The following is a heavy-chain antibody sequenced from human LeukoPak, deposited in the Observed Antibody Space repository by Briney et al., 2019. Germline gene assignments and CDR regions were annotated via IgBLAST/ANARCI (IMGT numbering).Heavy chain of an antibody. D-gene: IGHD3-16*01. V-gene: IGHV4-59*01. CDR2: IYYSGST. J-gene: IGHJ3*02. Sequence: SETLSLTCTVSGGSISSYYWSWIRQPPGKGLEWIGYIYYSGSTNYNPSLESRVTISVDTSKNQFSLKLSSVTAADTAVYYCARYDYVWGSYRRTVGQHDAFDIWGQGTMVTVSS. CDR1: GGSISSYY. CDR3: ARYDYVWGSYRRTVGQHDAFDI.